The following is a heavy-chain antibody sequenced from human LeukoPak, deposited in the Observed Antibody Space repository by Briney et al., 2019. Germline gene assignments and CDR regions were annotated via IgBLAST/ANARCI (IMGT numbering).Heavy chain of an antibody. CDR1: GFTFSSYG. CDR2: ISYDGSNK. CDR3: AKGPSGLHY. V-gene: IGHV3-30*18. J-gene: IGHJ4*02. D-gene: IGHD3/OR15-3a*01. Sequence: GGSLRLSCAASGFTFSSYGMSWVRQAPGKGLEWVAVISYDGSNKYYADSVKGRFTISRDNSKNTLYLQMNSLRAEDTAVYYCAKGPSGLHYWGQGTLVTVSS.